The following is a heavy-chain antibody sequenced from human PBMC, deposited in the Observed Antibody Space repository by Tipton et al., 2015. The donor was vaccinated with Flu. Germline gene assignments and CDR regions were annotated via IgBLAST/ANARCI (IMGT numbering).Heavy chain of an antibody. CDR3: ARGSGSGPKDWFDP. J-gene: IGHJ5*02. D-gene: IGHD3-10*01. CDR2: TYQRSMWHH. V-gene: IGHV6-1*01. CDR1: GDSVSSNVAT. Sequence: GLVKPSQTLSHTCVISGDSVSSNVATWNWIRQSPSRGLEWLGKTYQRSMWHHIYAVSLRGRITITPDTSKNQFSLQLNSVTPEDTAVYYCARGSGSGPKDWFDPWGQGTQVTVSA.